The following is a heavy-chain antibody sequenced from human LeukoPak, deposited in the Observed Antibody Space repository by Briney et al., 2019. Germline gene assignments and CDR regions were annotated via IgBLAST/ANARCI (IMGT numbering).Heavy chain of an antibody. V-gene: IGHV4-61*08. CDR1: GGSISSGGYY. D-gene: IGHD2-2*01. J-gene: IGHJ6*03. CDR3: VRRVVVPAAMSFNYYYYMDV. Sequence: PSETLSLTCTVSGGSISSGGYYWSWIRQPPGKGLDWIGYIYYSGSTNYNPSLKSRVTISVDTSKNQFSLKLRSVTAADTAVYYCVRRVVVPAAMSFNYYYYMDVWGKGTTVTVSS. CDR2: IYYSGST.